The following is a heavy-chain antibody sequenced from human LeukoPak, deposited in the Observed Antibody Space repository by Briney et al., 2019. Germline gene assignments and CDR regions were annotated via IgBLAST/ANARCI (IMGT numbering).Heavy chain of an antibody. D-gene: IGHD2-21*02. CDR2: IIPILGIA. Sequence: SVKVSCKASGGTFSSYAISWVRQAPGQGLEWMGRIIPILGIANYAQKFQSRVTITADKSTSTAYMELSSLRSEDTAVYYCARGRLAYCGGDCYSGFDYWGQGTLVTVSS. CDR1: GGTFSSYA. J-gene: IGHJ4*02. V-gene: IGHV1-69*04. CDR3: ARGRLAYCGGDCYSGFDY.